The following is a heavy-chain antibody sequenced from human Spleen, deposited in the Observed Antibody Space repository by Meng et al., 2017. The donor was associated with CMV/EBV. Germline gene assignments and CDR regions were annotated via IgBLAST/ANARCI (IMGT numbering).Heavy chain of an antibody. D-gene: IGHD1-26*01. Sequence: SETLSLTCTVSGGSVSSGSYYWSWIRQPPGKGLEWSGYIYYSGSTNYNPSLKSRVTISVDTSKNQFSLKLSSVTAADTAVYYCARGIGGSYYDGYGMDVWGQGTTVTVSS. J-gene: IGHJ6*02. CDR1: GGSVSSGSYY. V-gene: IGHV4-61*01. CDR3: ARGIGGSYYDGYGMDV. CDR2: IYYSGST.